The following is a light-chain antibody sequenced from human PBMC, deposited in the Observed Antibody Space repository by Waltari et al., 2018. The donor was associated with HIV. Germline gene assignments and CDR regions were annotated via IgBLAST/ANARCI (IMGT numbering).Light chain of an antibody. Sequence: PGQRVTISCSGSSSNIGSNYVYWYQQLPGTAPKLLIYRNNQRPSGVPDRFSGSKSGTSASLAISGLRSEDEADYYCAAWDDSLSVVFGGGTKLTVL. CDR3: AAWDDSLSVV. CDR2: RNN. J-gene: IGLJ2*01. CDR1: SSNIGSNY. V-gene: IGLV1-47*01.